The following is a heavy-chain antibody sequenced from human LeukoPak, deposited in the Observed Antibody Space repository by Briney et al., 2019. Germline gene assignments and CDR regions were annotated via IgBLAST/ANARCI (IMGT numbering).Heavy chain of an antibody. CDR2: INHSGST. Sequence: SETLSLTCAVYGGSFSGYYWSWIRQPPGKGLEWIGEINHSGSTNYNPPLKSRVTISVDTSKNQFSLKLSSVTAADTAVYYCARQGYSYGFDYWGQGTLVTVSS. CDR1: GGSFSGYY. V-gene: IGHV4-34*01. D-gene: IGHD5-18*01. J-gene: IGHJ4*02. CDR3: ARQGYSYGFDY.